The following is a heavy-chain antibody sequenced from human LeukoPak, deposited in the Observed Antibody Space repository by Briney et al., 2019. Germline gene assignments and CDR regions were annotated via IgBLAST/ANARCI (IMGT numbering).Heavy chain of an antibody. J-gene: IGHJ4*02. D-gene: IGHD3-3*01. V-gene: IGHV3-64*01. CDR1: GFTFSSYA. CDR2: ISSNGGST. Sequence: QAGGSLRLSCAASGFTFSSYAMHWVRQAPGKGLEYVSAISSNGGSTYYANSVKGRFTISRDNSKNTLYLQMNSLRAEDTAVYYCAKDPTPPDYDFWSGYYSPTNFDYWGQGTLVTVSS. CDR3: AKDPTPPDYDFWSGYYSPTNFDY.